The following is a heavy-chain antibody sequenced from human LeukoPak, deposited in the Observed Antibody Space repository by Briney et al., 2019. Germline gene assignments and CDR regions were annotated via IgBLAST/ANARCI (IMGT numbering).Heavy chain of an antibody. CDR1: GYTSTSYY. CDR3: ARGGKLRWLQSQDY. CDR2: INPNSGGT. J-gene: IGHJ4*02. Sequence: ASVKVSCKASGYTSTSYYMHWVRQAPGQGLEWMGRINPNSGGTNYAQKFQGRVTMTRDTSISTAYMELSRLRSDDTAVYYCARGGKLRWLQSQDYWGQGTLVTVSS. V-gene: IGHV1-2*06. D-gene: IGHD5-24*01.